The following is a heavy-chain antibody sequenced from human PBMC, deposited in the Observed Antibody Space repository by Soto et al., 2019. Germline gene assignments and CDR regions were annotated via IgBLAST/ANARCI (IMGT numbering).Heavy chain of an antibody. Sequence: QVQLVESGGGVVQPGRSLRLSCAASGFTFSSYGMHWVRQAPGKGLEWVAVIWYDGSNKYYADSVKGRFTISRDNSENTLYLQMNSLRAEDTAVYYCARDGDRNWAAEDAFDIWGQGTMVTVSS. J-gene: IGHJ3*02. CDR1: GFTFSSYG. CDR2: IWYDGSNK. V-gene: IGHV3-33*01. D-gene: IGHD7-27*01. CDR3: ARDGDRNWAAEDAFDI.